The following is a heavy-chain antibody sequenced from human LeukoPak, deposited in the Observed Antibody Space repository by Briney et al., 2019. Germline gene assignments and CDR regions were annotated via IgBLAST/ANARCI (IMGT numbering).Heavy chain of an antibody. CDR1: RGSISSYY. CDR2: IYNSGST. V-gene: IGHV4-59*01. D-gene: IGHD3-3*01. J-gene: IGHJ4*02. CDR3: ARGRITIFGVVTPHFDY. Sequence: PSETLSLTCTVSRGSISSYYWTWIRQPPGKGLEWIGYIYNSGSTNYNPSLKSRVTISVDTSKNQFSLKLSSVTAADTAGYYCARGRITIFGVVTPHFDYWGQGTLVTVSS.